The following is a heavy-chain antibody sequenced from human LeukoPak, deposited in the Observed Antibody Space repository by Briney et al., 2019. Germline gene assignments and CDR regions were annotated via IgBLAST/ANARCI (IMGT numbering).Heavy chain of an antibody. V-gene: IGHV4-31*03. Sequence: SETLSLTCTVSGGSISSGGYYWCWIRQHPGKGLEWIGYIYYSGSTYYNPSLKSRVTISVDTSKNQFSLKLSSVTAADTAVYYCARAAKGGYYYGVDVWGQGTTVTVSS. CDR1: GGSISSGGYY. J-gene: IGHJ6*02. D-gene: IGHD6-25*01. CDR2: IYYSGST. CDR3: ARAAKGGYYYGVDV.